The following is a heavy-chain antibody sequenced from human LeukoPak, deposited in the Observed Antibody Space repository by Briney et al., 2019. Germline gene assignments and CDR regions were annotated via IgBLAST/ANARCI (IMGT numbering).Heavy chain of an antibody. J-gene: IGHJ4*02. Sequence: SETLSLTCTVSGGSISSSSYYWGWIRQPPGKGLEWIGSIYYSGSTYYNPSLKSRVTISVDTSKNQFSLKLSSVTAADTAVYYCARHCRVPALCSADYWGQGTLVTVSS. V-gene: IGHV4-39*01. CDR3: ARHCRVPALCSADY. CDR2: IYYSGST. D-gene: IGHD2-2*01. CDR1: GGSISSSSYY.